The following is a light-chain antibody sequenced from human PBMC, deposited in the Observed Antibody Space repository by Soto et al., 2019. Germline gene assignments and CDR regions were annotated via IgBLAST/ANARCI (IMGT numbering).Light chain of an antibody. V-gene: IGKV3-11*01. Sequence: EIVLTQSPATLSLSPGDRATVSCRASQSISSYLAWFQQKPGQAPRLLIYDASNRATGIPARFSGSGSGTEFHPTNSWPRAGGFASYYCPPRYLWVPFGRRTKVEIK. CDR3: PPRYLWVP. CDR2: DAS. CDR1: QSISSY. J-gene: IGKJ4*01.